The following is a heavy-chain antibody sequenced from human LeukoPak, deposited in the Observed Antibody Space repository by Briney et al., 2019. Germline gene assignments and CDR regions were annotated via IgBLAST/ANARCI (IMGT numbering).Heavy chain of an antibody. D-gene: IGHD5-24*01. J-gene: IGHJ4*02. V-gene: IGHV4-39*01. Sequence: KPSETLSLTCTVPGGSISSSSYYWGWIRQPPGKGLEWIGSIYYSGSTYYNPSLKSRVTISVDTSKNQFSLKLSSVTAADTAVYYCARRGMATITDYWGQGTLVTVSS. CDR3: ARRGMATITDY. CDR2: IYYSGST. CDR1: GGSISSSSYY.